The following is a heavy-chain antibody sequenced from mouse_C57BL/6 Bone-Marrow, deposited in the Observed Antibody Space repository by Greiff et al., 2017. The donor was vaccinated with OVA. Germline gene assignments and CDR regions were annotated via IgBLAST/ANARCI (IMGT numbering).Heavy chain of an antibody. CDR1: GYTFTDYY. CDR2: INPNNGGT. CDR3: APSLYYGYDAMDY. D-gene: IGHD2-1*01. Sequence: VQLQQSGPELVKPGASVKISCKASGYTFTDYYMNWVKQSHGKSLEWIGDINPNNGGTSYNQKFKGKATLTVDKSSSTAYMELRNLTSEYSAVYYCAPSLYYGYDAMDYWGQGTSVTVSS. J-gene: IGHJ4*01. V-gene: IGHV1-26*01.